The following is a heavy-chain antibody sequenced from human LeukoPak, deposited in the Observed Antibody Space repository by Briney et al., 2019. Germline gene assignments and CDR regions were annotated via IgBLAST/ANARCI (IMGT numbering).Heavy chain of an antibody. J-gene: IGHJ4*02. CDR3: ARHGYGYFEF. D-gene: IGHD5-12*01. V-gene: IGHV5-51*01. CDR2: IYPGDSDI. Sequence: GESLKISCKASGYDFNTSWIGWVRRMPGKGLKWMAIIYPGDSDIKYSPSFEGQVTVSADRSITTAYLQWNSLKASDTAMYYCARHGYGYFEFWGQGTLVTVSS. CDR1: GYDFNTSW.